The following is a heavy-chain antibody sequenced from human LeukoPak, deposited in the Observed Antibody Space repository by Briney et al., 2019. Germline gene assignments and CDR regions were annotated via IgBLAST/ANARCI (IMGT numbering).Heavy chain of an antibody. CDR1: GGSISSSSYY. Sequence: SETLSLTCIVSGGSISSSSYYWSWIRQPAGKGLEWIGRIYTSGSTNYNPSLKSRVTISVDPSKNQFSLKLSSVTAADTAVYYCAREPYYYDSSGYYWGQGTLVTVSS. CDR3: AREPYYYDSSGYY. V-gene: IGHV4-61*02. D-gene: IGHD3-22*01. CDR2: IYTSGST. J-gene: IGHJ4*02.